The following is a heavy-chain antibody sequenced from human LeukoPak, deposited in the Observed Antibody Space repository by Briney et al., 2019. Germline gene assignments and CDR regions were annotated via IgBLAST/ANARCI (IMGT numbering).Heavy chain of an antibody. CDR2: IRSKAYGGTT. D-gene: IGHD1-26*01. CDR1: GFTFGDYA. CDR3: TRVGATYCFDY. J-gene: IGHJ4*02. Sequence: GGSLRLSCTASGFTFGDYAMSWVRQAPGKGLEWVGFIRSKAYGGTTEYAASVKGRFTISRDDSKSIAYLQMNSLKTEDTAVYYCTRVGATYCFDYWGQGTLVTVSS. V-gene: IGHV3-49*04.